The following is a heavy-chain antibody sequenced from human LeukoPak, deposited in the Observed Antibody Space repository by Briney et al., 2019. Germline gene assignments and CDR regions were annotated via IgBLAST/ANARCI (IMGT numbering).Heavy chain of an antibody. Sequence: GGSLRLSCAAPGFSFSTYAVHWVRQAPGMGLEWVSGISGDGYSTYYADSVKGRFTISRDNSKNTVYLQMNSLRDEDTAVYYCAKRSGSPRPEYFDYWGQGTLVTVSS. D-gene: IGHD1-26*01. CDR1: GFSFSTYA. CDR2: ISGDGYST. V-gene: IGHV3-23*01. CDR3: AKRSGSPRPEYFDY. J-gene: IGHJ4*02.